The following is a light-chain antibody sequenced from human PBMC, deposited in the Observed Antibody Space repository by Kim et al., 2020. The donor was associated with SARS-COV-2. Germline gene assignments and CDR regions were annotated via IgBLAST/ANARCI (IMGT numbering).Light chain of an antibody. J-gene: IGLJ2*01. CDR1: NIGSKS. V-gene: IGLV3-21*04. Sequence: SYELTQPPSVSVAPGKTARITCGGNNIGSKSVHWYQQKPGQAPVLVIYYDSDRPSGIPERFSGSNSGNTATLTISMVEAGDEADYYCQVWDSSSDHPYVVFGGGTQLTVL. CDR2: YDS. CDR3: QVWDSSSDHPYVV.